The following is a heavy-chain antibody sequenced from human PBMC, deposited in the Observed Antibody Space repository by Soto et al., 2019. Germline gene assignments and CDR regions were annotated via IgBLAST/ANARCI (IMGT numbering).Heavy chain of an antibody. CDR2: ISSSSSTI. CDR3: ARDRRFGGDDYDAFDI. CDR1: GFTFSSYS. J-gene: IGHJ3*02. V-gene: IGHV3-48*02. D-gene: IGHD5-12*01. Sequence: PGGSLRLSCAASGFTFSSYSMNWVRQAPGKGLEWVSYISSSSSTIYYADSVKGRFTISRDNAKNSLYLQMNSLRDEDTAVYYCARDRRFGGDDYDAFDIWGQGTMVTVSS.